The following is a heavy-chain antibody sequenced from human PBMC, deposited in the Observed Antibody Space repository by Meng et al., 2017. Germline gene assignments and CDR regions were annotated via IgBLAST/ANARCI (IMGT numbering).Heavy chain of an antibody. CDR1: GWTFSSQP. J-gene: IGHJ4*02. D-gene: IGHD3-10*01. CDR2: ISNDGSNK. V-gene: IGHV3-30*10. CDR3: ASMGY. Sequence: VGLVESSAALVLPGMALGLSFAAYGWTFSSQPMDWGRQAPGKVLQWVAVISNDGSNKYYTYSVNGRFTISRDNFKNTLYLQMNSLRAEDAAVYYCASMGYWGQGTLVTVSS.